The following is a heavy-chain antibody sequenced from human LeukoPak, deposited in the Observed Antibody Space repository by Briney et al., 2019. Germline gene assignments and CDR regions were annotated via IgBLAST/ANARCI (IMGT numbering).Heavy chain of an antibody. CDR2: FHPTAPH. V-gene: IGHV4-38-2*02. CDR1: GDSITGGRY. CDR3: AREVDSSGSFQY. Sequence: SETLSLSCLVSGDSITGGRYWGWIRQPPGKGLEWIGSFHPTAPHYYSPSLKGRVTMSADTSKNQFSLKLASVTAADTAVYYCAREVDSSGSFQYGSRGTLVTVSS. J-gene: IGHJ1*01. D-gene: IGHD3-22*01.